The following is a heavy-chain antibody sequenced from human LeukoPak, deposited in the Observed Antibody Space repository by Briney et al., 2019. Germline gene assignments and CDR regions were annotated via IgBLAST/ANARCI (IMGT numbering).Heavy chain of an antibody. V-gene: IGHV1-69*13. CDR3: ARGSSLHPTGFDY. D-gene: IGHD4-17*01. J-gene: IGHJ4*02. Sequence: GASVKVSCKASGGTFISYAISWVRQAPGQGLEWMGGIIPIFGTANYAQKFQGRVTITADESTSTAYMELSSLRSEDTAVYYCARGSSLHPTGFDYWGQGTLVTVSS. CDR1: GGTFISYA. CDR2: IIPIFGTA.